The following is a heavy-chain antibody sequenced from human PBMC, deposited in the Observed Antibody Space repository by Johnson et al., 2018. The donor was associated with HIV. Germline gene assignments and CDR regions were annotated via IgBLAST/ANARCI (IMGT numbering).Heavy chain of an antibody. D-gene: IGHD6-13*01. J-gene: IGHJ3*02. V-gene: IGHV3-66*01. CDR2: IGTAGDT. CDR3: AKELAADGVDAFDI. CDR1: GFTVSSNY. Sequence: VQLVESGGGLVQSGGSLRLSCVASGFTVSSNYMSWVRQAPGKGLEWVSVIGTAGDTYYPGSVKGRFTISRENAKNTLYLQMNSLRVEDTAVYYCAKELAADGVDAFDIWGQGTMVTVS.